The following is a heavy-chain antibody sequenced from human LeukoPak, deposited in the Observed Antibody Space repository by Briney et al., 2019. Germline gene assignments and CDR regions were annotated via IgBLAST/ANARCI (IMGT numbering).Heavy chain of an antibody. J-gene: IGHJ3*02. V-gene: IGHV3-33*01. D-gene: IGHD2-2*02. CDR2: IWYDGSNK. CDR1: GFTFSSYG. CDR3: ARDALDIVVVPAAIWAPHHDAFDI. Sequence: GGSLRLSCAASGFTFSSYGVHWVRQAPGKGLEWVAVIWYDGSNKYYADSVKGRFTISRGNSKNTLYLQMNSLRAEDTAVYYCARDALDIVVVPAAIWAPHHDAFDIWGQGTMVTVSS.